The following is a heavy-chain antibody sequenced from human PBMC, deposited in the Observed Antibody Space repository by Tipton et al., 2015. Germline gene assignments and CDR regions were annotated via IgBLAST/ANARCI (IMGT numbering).Heavy chain of an antibody. Sequence: TLSLTCSVSGDSINRYYWSWIRQPPGKGLEWIGYIYNSGSTNYNPSLKSRVTISVDTSKNQLSLKLSSVTAADTAVYYCATGRSIAARPFDYWGQGTLVTVSS. CDR1: GDSINRYY. J-gene: IGHJ4*02. V-gene: IGHV4-4*09. D-gene: IGHD6-6*01. CDR2: IYNSGST. CDR3: ATGRSIAARPFDY.